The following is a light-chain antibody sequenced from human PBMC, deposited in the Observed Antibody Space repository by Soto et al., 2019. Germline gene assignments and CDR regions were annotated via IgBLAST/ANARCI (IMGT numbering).Light chain of an antibody. CDR3: QQRSNWPGT. CDR2: DAS. CDR1: QSVSSY. V-gene: IGKV3-11*01. J-gene: IGKJ2*01. Sequence: EIVLTQSPATLSLSPGERATLCCRASQSVSSYLAWYQQKPGQAPRLLIYDASARATGIPARFSGSGSGTDFTLTISSLEPEDFAVYYCQQRSNWPGTFGQGTKLEIK.